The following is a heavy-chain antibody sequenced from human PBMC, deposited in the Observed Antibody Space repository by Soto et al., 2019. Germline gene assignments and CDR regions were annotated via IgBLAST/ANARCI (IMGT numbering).Heavy chain of an antibody. J-gene: IGHJ6*02. CDR2: ISTYNGNT. Sequence: QVQLVQSGAEVKKPGASVKVSCKASGYSFITYGISWVRQAPGQGLEWKGWISTYNGNTKYAQKLQGRVTMTTDTSTTTGYMELRSLRSDDTAVYYCARDRPTSSIRARDYYYAMDVWGQGTTVTVSS. V-gene: IGHV1-18*01. D-gene: IGHD6-6*01. CDR3: ARDRPTSSIRARDYYYAMDV. CDR1: GYSFITYG.